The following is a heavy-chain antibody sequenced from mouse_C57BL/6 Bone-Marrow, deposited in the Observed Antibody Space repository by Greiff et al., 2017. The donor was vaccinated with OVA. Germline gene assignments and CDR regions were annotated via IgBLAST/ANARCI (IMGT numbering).Heavy chain of an antibody. CDR3: ARSTGTRGFYFDY. V-gene: IGHV1-81*01. CDR1: GYTFTSYG. Sequence: QVQLKQSGAELARPGASVKLSCKASGYTFTSYGISWVKQRTGQGLEWIGEIYPRSGNTYYNEKFKGKATLTADKSSSTAYMELRSLTSEDSAVYFCARSTGTRGFYFDYWGQGTTLTVSS. CDR2: IYPRSGNT. J-gene: IGHJ2*01. D-gene: IGHD4-1*02.